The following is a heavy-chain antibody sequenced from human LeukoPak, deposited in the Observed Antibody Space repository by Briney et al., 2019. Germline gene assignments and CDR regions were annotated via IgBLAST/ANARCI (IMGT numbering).Heavy chain of an antibody. V-gene: IGHV4-39*07. D-gene: IGHD3-3*01. CDR1: GGSISSSSYY. CDR3: ARVRGDFSIHYMDV. CDR2: IYYSGST. J-gene: IGHJ6*03. Sequence: PSETLSLTCTVSGGSISSSSYYWGWIRQPPGKGLEWIGSIYYSGSTNYNPSLKSRVTISVDKSKNQFSLKLSSVTAADTAVYYCARVRGDFSIHYMDVWGKGTTVTVSS.